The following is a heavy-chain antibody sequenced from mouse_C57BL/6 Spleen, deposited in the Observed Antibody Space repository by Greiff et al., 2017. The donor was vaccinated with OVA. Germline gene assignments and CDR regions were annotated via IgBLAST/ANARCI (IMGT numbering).Heavy chain of an antibody. D-gene: IGHD2-4*01. J-gene: IGHJ4*01. CDR3: VYYDYDDDYAMDY. V-gene: IGHV1-59*01. CDR2: IDPSDSYT. CDR1: GYTFTSYW. Sequence: VQLQQPGAELVMPGTSVKLSCKASGYTFTSYWMHWVKQRPGQGLEWIGVIDPSDSYTNYNQKFKGKATLTVDTSSSTAYMQLSSLTSEDSAVYYCVYYDYDDDYAMDYWGQGTSVTVSS.